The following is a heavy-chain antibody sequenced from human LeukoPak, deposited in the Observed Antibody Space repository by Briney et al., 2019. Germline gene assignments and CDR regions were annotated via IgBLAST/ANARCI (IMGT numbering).Heavy chain of an antibody. CDR2: IYSGGST. D-gene: IGHD2/OR15-2a*01. CDR1: GFTFSSYA. V-gene: IGHV3-53*01. Sequence: GGSLRLSCAASGFTFSSYAMSWVRQAPGKGLEWVSVIYSGGSTYYADSVKGRFTISRDNSKNTLYLQMNSLRAEDTAVYYCARALKEIVQYYFDYWGQGTLVTVSS. J-gene: IGHJ4*02. CDR3: ARALKEIVQYYFDY.